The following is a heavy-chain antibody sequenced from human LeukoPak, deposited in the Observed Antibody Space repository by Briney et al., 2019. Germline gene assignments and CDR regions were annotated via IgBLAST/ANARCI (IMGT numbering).Heavy chain of an antibody. Sequence: PGGSLRLSCAASGFTFSSYAMSWVRQAPGKGLECVSAISSSGGSTYYADSVKGRFTLSRDNSKSTLYLQMNSLRAEDTAVYYCAKLFYTASVYYYYGMDVWGRGTTVTVSS. V-gene: IGHV3-23*01. J-gene: IGHJ6*02. CDR3: AKLFYTASVYYYYGMDV. D-gene: IGHD3-16*01. CDR2: ISSSGGST. CDR1: GFTFSSYA.